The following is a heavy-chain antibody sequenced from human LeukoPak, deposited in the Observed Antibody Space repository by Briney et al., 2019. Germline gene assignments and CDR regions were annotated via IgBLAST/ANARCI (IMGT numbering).Heavy chain of an antibody. CDR1: RFTFSSYS. J-gene: IGHJ4*02. CDR3: ARDIWTGYCSGGSCSSSFDY. V-gene: IGHV3-21*01. CDR2: ISSSSSYI. Sequence: GGSLRLSCAASRFTFSSYSMNWVRQAPGKGLEWVSSISSSSSYIYYADSVKGRFTISRDNAKNSLYLQMNSLRAEDTAVYYCARDIWTGYCSGGSCSSSFDYWGQGTLVTVSS. D-gene: IGHD2-15*01.